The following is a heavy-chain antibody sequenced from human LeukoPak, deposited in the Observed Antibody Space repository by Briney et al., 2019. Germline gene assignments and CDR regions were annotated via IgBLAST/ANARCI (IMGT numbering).Heavy chain of an antibody. CDR1: GGSISSYY. Sequence: SETLSLTCTVSGGSISSYYWSWIRQPPGKGLEWIGYIYYSGSTNYNPSLKSRVTISVDTPKNQFSLKLSSVTAADTAVYYCATSRFLEWFPFDYWGQGTLVTVSS. V-gene: IGHV4-59*01. CDR2: IYYSGST. CDR3: ATSRFLEWFPFDY. D-gene: IGHD3-3*01. J-gene: IGHJ4*02.